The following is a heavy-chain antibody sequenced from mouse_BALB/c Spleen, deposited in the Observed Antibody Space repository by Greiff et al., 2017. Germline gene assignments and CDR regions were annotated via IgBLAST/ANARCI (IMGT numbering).Heavy chain of an antibody. CDR1: GFTFSSYA. Sequence: EVKVEESGGGLVKPGGSLKLSCAASGFTFSSYAMSWVRQTPEKRLEWVTSISSGGSTYYPDSVKGRFTISRDNARNILYLQMNSLRSEDTAMYYCARGLGLYAMDYWGQGTSVTVSS. V-gene: IGHV5-6-5*01. CDR2: ISSGGST. CDR3: ARGLGLYAMDY. J-gene: IGHJ4*01.